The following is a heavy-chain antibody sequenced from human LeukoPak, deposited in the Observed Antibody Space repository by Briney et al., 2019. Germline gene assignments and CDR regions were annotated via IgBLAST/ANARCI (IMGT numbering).Heavy chain of an antibody. V-gene: IGHV3-7*01. CDR1: GFTFTNAW. J-gene: IGHJ4*02. CDR2: INQDGSDK. Sequence: GGSLRLSCEASGFTFTNAWMNWVRQAPGKGLECVANINQDGSDKYYVDSVKGRFTISRDNTKNSLYLQMNSLRAEDTAVYYCVGGDYWGQGTLVTVSS. CDR3: VGGDY.